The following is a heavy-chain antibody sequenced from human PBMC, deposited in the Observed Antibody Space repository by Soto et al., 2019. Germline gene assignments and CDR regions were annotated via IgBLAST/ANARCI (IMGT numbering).Heavy chain of an antibody. D-gene: IGHD1-26*01. J-gene: IGHJ4*02. CDR3: AASGSGSYFN. CDR1: GFTFTSCA. CDR2: IVVGSGNT. V-gene: IGHV1-58*01. Sequence: GASVKVSWKASGFTFTSCAVQWVRQARGQRLEWIGWIVVGSGNTNYAQKFQERVTITRDMSTSTAYMELSSLRSEDTAVYYCAASGSGSYFNWGQGTLVTVSS.